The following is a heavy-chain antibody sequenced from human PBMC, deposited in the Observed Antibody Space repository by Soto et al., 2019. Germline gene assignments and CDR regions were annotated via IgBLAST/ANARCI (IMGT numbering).Heavy chain of an antibody. CDR3: ARDQHSSGTVIYWYFDL. CDR1: GGSISSGGYY. CDR2: IYYSGST. V-gene: IGHV4-31*03. Sequence: PSETLSLTCTVSGGSISSGGYYWSWIRQHPGKGLEWIGCIYYSGSTYYNPSLKSRVTISVDTSKNQFSLKLSSVTAADTAVYYCARDQHSSGTVIYWYFDLWGRGTLVTVSS. J-gene: IGHJ2*01. D-gene: IGHD6-19*01.